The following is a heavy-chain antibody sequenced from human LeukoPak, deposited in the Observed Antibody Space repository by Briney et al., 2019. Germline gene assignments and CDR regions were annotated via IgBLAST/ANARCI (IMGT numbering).Heavy chain of an antibody. CDR1: GYSISSGYY. CDR2: IYHSGST. J-gene: IGHJ3*02. V-gene: IGHV4-38-2*02. D-gene: IGHD5-12*01. Sequence: IPSETLSLTCTVSGYSISSGYYWGWIRQPPGKGLEWIGSIYHSGSTYYNPSLKSRVTISVDTSKSQFSLKLSSVTAADTAVYYCASLRRGLDAFDIWGQGTMVTVSS. CDR3: ASLRRGLDAFDI.